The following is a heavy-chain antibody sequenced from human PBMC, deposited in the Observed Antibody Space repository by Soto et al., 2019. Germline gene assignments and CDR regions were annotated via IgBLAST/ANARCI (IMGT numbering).Heavy chain of an antibody. D-gene: IGHD2-2*01. CDR1: GFTFSSYG. Sequence: QVQLVESGGGVVQPGRSLRLSCAASGFTFSSYGMHWVRQAPGKGLEWVAVISYDGSNKYYADSVKGRLTISRDNSKNTRYLQIHSPRSEDTAVYYWAKGQHWSTTSGDVYDYGVDVWGQGTTVAVSS. J-gene: IGHJ6*02. CDR3: AKGQHWSTTSGDVYDYGVDV. CDR2: ISYDGSNK. V-gene: IGHV3-30*18.